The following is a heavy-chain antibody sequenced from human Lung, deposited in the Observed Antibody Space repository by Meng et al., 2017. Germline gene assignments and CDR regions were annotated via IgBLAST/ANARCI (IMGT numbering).Heavy chain of an antibody. Sequence: EVQLLESGGGLLQPGGSPRLSCVASVFTFRSYAMTWVRQAPGKGLEWVSSISGSGGSTYYADSVRGRFTISRDNSKNTVYLQMNSLRAEDTAIYYCVRRIEYSSSSGYWGQGTLVTVSS. V-gene: IGHV3-23*01. CDR1: VFTFRSYA. CDR3: VRRIEYSSSSGY. J-gene: IGHJ4*02. D-gene: IGHD6-6*01. CDR2: ISGSGGST.